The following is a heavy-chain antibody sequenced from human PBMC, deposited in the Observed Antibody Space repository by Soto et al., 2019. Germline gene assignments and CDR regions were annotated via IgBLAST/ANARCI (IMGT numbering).Heavy chain of an antibody. CDR3: ARGGEYCSGGSCLYYFDY. CDR1: GGSFSGYY. CDR2: INHSGST. J-gene: IGHJ4*02. Sequence: SETLSLTCAVYGGSFSGYYWSWIRQPPGKGLEWIGEINHSGSTNYNPSLKSRVTISVDTSKNQFSLKLSSVTAADTAVYYCARGGEYCSGGSCLYYFDYWGQGTLVTVSS. V-gene: IGHV4-34*01. D-gene: IGHD2-15*01.